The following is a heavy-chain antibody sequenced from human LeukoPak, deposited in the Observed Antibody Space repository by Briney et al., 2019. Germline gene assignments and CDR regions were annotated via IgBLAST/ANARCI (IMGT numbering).Heavy chain of an antibody. V-gene: IGHV4-59*11. Sequence: TSETLSLTCSVSGGSISSHYWSWLRQPPGKGLEWVGYIYYSGSTKYNPSLKRRVTISVDTSKNQFSLKLSSVTAADTAVYYCARGGTTVTPGLLWFDPWGQGTLVTVSS. CDR3: ARGGTTVTPGLLWFDP. CDR2: IYYSGST. D-gene: IGHD4-17*01. J-gene: IGHJ5*02. CDR1: GGSISSHY.